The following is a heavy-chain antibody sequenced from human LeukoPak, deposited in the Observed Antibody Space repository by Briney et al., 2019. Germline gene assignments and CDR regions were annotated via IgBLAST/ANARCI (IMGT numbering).Heavy chain of an antibody. Sequence: TSETLSLTCTVSGGSINSYYWSWIRQAPGEGLEWMGYIHYGGSTNYNPSLKSRVTMSVATSKNQLSLKLSSVPPADTAVYYCARWYCSSNTCYHMDVWGKGTPVTVSS. CDR3: ARWYCSSNTCYHMDV. CDR1: GGSINSYY. J-gene: IGHJ6*03. V-gene: IGHV4-59*01. CDR2: IHYGGST. D-gene: IGHD2-2*01.